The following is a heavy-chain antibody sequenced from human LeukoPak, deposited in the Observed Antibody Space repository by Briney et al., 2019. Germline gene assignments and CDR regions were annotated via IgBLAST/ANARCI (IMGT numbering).Heavy chain of an antibody. Sequence: PGGSLRLSSAASGFTFTDYGMHWVRQAPGKGLEWVAFIRYDENTQYYADSVKGRFTNSRDNSKNTLFLQMNSLRPDDTALYYCAKEIGAAAGRGFDSWGQGTLVTVSS. D-gene: IGHD6-13*01. J-gene: IGHJ4*02. CDR2: IRYDENTQ. CDR3: AKEIGAAAGRGFDS. V-gene: IGHV3-30*02. CDR1: GFTFTDYG.